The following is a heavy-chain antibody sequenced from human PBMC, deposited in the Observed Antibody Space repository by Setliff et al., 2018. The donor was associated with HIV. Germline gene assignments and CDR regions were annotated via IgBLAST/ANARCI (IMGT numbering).Heavy chain of an antibody. CDR3: VKPYTGYYYDGSVYDDF. V-gene: IGHV1-2*06. J-gene: IGHJ4*02. D-gene: IGHD3-22*01. CDR1: GYTFTGYY. CDR2: INPIGGGT. Sequence: ASVKVSCKASGYTFTGYYLHWVRQAPGQGLEWMGRINPIGGGTNYAQRFQGRVTLASDTSISTAYMELSSLRPDDTAIYYCVKPYTGYYYDGSVYDDFWGQGTLVTVSS.